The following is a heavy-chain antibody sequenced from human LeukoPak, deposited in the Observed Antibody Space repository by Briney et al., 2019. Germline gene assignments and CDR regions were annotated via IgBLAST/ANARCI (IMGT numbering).Heavy chain of an antibody. CDR1: GFTFRDSA. V-gene: IGHV3-23*01. D-gene: IGHD1-26*01. CDR2: ISFSGDNT. J-gene: IGHJ6*02. Sequence: TGGSLRLSCAASGFTFRDSAMSWVRQAPGKGLEWVTLISFSGDNTYYTDSVKGRFTISRDNAKNSLYLQMNSLRAEDTAVYYCARGDNSGDVWGQGTTVTVSS. CDR3: ARGDNSGDV.